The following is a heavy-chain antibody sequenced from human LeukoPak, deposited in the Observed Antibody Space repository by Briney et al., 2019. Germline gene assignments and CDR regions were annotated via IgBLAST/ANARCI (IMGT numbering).Heavy chain of an antibody. Sequence: PSETLSLTCAVYGGSFSGYYWSWIRQPPGKGLEWIGEINHSGSTSYNPSLKSRVTISVDTSKNQFSLKLSSVTAADTAVYYCARVMYQPDYWGQGTLVTVSS. D-gene: IGHD2-2*01. V-gene: IGHV4-34*01. CDR1: GGSFSGYY. CDR3: ARVMYQPDY. J-gene: IGHJ4*02. CDR2: INHSGST.